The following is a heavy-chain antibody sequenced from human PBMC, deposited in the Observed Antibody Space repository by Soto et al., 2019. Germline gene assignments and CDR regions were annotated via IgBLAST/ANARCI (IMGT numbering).Heavy chain of an antibody. D-gene: IGHD3-22*01. CDR3: ASDYYGSSGYQPEHPYYFDY. Sequence: QVQLGESGGGVVQPGRSLRLSCAASGFTFSSYGMHWVRQAPGKGLERVAVISYDGSNKYYADSVKGRFTISRDNSKNTLYLQMNSLRAEDTAVYYCASDYYGSSGYQPEHPYYFDYWGQGPLVTVSS. CDR1: GFTFSSYG. J-gene: IGHJ4*02. V-gene: IGHV3-30*03. CDR2: ISYDGSNK.